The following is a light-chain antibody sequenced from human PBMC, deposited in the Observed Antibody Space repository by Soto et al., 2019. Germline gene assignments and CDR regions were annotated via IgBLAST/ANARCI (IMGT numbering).Light chain of an antibody. CDR2: DVS. CDR3: SSYTSSSTLGV. Sequence: QSALTQPASVSGSPGQSITISCTGTSSDVGGYNYVSWYQQHPGKVPKLMIHDVSNRPSGVSNRFSGSKSGNTASLTISGLQAEDEADYYCSSYTSSSTLGVFGGGTKLTVL. J-gene: IGLJ2*01. CDR1: SSDVGGYNY. V-gene: IGLV2-14*01.